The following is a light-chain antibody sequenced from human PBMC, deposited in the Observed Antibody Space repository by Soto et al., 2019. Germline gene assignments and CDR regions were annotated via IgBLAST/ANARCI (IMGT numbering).Light chain of an antibody. V-gene: IGKV3-20*01. CDR3: QQYASSPPYT. CDR2: GSS. Sequence: EVVLTQSPGTLSLSPGERATLSCRASENVSNNYLAWYQQKPGQAPRLPIFGSSDRAAGIPDRFSGSGSGTDFTLTISRLEPEDFAVYYCQQYASSPPYTFGQGTKLEIK. J-gene: IGKJ2*01. CDR1: ENVSNNY.